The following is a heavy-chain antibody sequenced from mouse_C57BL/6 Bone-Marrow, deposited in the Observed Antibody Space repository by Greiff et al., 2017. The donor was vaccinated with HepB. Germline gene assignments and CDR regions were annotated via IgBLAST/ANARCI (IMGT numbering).Heavy chain of an antibody. CDR1: GYTFTAYY. CDR2: IYPGSGNT. J-gene: IGHJ2*01. Sequence: QVQLQQSGAELVRPGASVKLSCKASGYTFTAYYINWVTQRPGQGLEWIARIYPGSGNTSYNENFKGKATLTAEKSSSTAYMQLSSLPSEDSPVYCCARAWAQVLDFDYWGQGTTLTVSS. CDR3: ARAWAQVLDFDY. V-gene: IGHV1-76*01.